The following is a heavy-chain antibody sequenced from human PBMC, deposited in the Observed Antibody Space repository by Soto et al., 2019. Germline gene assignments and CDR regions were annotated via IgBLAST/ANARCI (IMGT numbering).Heavy chain of an antibody. CDR1: GGTFSSYA. Sequence: SVKVSCKASGGTFSSYAISWVRQAPGQGLEWMGGIIPIFGTANYAQKFQGRVTITADESTSTAYMELSSLRSEDTAVYYCARAIRRYGSGSYYPYYFDYWGQGTLVTVSS. V-gene: IGHV1-69*13. CDR3: ARAIRRYGSGSYYPYYFDY. D-gene: IGHD3-10*01. J-gene: IGHJ4*02. CDR2: IIPIFGTA.